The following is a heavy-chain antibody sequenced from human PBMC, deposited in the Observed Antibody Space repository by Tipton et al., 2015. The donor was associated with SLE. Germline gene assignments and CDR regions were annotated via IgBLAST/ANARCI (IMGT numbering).Heavy chain of an antibody. Sequence: TLSLTCTVSGGSINSGSYYWSWIRQPAGKGLEWIGRIYTSGSTNYNPSLQSRVTISVDTSKNQFSLKLSSVTAADTAVYYCAREDSTRWYFDLWGRGTLVTVSS. CDR3: AREDSTRWYFDL. J-gene: IGHJ2*01. CDR1: GGSINSGSYY. D-gene: IGHD2/OR15-2a*01. CDR2: IYTSGST. V-gene: IGHV4-61*02.